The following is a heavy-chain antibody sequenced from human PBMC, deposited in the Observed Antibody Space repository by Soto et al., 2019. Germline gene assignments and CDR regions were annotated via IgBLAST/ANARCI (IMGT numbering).Heavy chain of an antibody. J-gene: IGHJ6*02. CDR1: GFTFSSYS. V-gene: IGHV3-21*01. CDR3: ARVLSSFTQLKYYYYGMDV. CDR2: ISSSSSYI. Sequence: GGSLRLSCAASGFTFSSYSMNWVRQAPGKGLEWVSSISSSSSYIYYADSVKGRFTISRDNAKNSLYLQMNSLRAEDTAVYYCARVLSSFTQLKYYYYGMDVWGQGTTVTVSS. D-gene: IGHD6-19*01.